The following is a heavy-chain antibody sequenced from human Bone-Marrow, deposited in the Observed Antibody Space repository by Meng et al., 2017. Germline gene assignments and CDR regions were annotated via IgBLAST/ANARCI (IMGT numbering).Heavy chain of an antibody. Sequence: GSLRLSCTVSGCSISSSSYYWGWIRQPPGKGLEWIGSIYYSGRTYYNPSLKSRVTISVDTSKNQFSLKLSSVTAADTAVYYCARATGSYYNPTLYFDYWGQGTRVTGYS. V-gene: IGHV4-39*07. CDR3: ARATGSYYNPTLYFDY. CDR2: IYYSGRT. CDR1: GCSISSSSYY. J-gene: IGHJ4*02. D-gene: IGHD3-10*01.